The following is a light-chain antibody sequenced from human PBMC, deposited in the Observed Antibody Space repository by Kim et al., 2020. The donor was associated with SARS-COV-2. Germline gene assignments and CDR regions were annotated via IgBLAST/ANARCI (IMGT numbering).Light chain of an antibody. Sequence: ASGGDRVTITCRDSQSISSWLAWYQQKPGKAPKLRIYKASSLESGVPSSFSGSGSGTEFTLTISSLQPDDFASYFCQQYNSDPLTFGGGTKVEIK. V-gene: IGKV1-5*03. CDR3: QQYNSDPLT. J-gene: IGKJ4*01. CDR2: KAS. CDR1: QSISSW.